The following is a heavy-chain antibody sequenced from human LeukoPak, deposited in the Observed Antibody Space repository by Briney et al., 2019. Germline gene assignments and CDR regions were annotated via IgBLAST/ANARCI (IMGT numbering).Heavy chain of an antibody. CDR2: ISYDGNTI. J-gene: IGHJ3*01. Sequence: PGGSLRLSCAASGFTFSSYGIHWVRQAPGKGLEWLTVISYDGNTIYYADSVKGRFTISRDNSKNTLYLQMNSLRIEDTAVYYCAKDLSVVGAHDSFDVWGQGTMVTVSS. CDR1: GFTFSSYG. D-gene: IGHD1-26*01. CDR3: AKDLSVVGAHDSFDV. V-gene: IGHV3-30*18.